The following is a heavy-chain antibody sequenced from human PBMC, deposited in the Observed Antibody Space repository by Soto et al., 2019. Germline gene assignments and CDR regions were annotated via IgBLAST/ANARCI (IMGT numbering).Heavy chain of an antibody. CDR1: GGSISSYY. J-gene: IGHJ4*02. D-gene: IGHD2-15*01. V-gene: IGHV4-59*01. Sequence: SETLSLTCTVSGGSISSYYWSWIRQPPGKGLEWIGYIYYSGSTNYNPSLKSRVTISVETSKNQFSLKLSSVTAADTAVYYCGRDTYGGSLGSVFDYWGQGTLVTVSS. CDR3: GRDTYGGSLGSVFDY. CDR2: IYYSGST.